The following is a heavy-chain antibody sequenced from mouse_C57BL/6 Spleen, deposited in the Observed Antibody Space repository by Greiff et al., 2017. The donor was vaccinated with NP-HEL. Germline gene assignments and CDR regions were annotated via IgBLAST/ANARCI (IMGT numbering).Heavy chain of an antibody. CDR2: IHPNSGST. V-gene: IGHV1-64*01. Sequence: VQLQQPGAELVKPGASVKLSCKASGYTFTSYWMHWVKQRPGQGLEWIGMIHPNSGSTNYNEKFKSKATLTVDKSSSTAYMQLSSLTSEDSAVYYCAREGGTRWYFDVWGTGTTVTVSS. J-gene: IGHJ1*03. CDR1: GYTFTSYW. CDR3: AREGGTRWYFDV. D-gene: IGHD3-3*01.